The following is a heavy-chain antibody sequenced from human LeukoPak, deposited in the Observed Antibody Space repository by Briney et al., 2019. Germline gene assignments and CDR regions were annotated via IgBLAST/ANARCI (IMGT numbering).Heavy chain of an antibody. CDR2: IYTSGST. CDR3: ARAVGSGSFQTYYYYMDV. V-gene: IGHV4-59*10. CDR1: GGSFSGYY. Sequence: SETLSLTCAVYGGSFSGYYWSWIRQPAGKGLEWIGRIYTSGSTNYNPSLKSRVTMSVDTSKNQFSLKLSSVTAADTAVYYCARAVGSGSFQTYYYYMDVWGKGTTVTISS. J-gene: IGHJ6*03. D-gene: IGHD3-10*01.